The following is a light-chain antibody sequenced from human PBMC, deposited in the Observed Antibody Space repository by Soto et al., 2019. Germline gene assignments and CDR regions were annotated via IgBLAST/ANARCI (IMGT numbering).Light chain of an antibody. V-gene: IGKV1-17*03. J-gene: IGKJ5*01. Sequence: DIRMTQSPSAMSASVGDRVTITCRASQGINNHLVWFQQRPGEVPKRLIFGTYNLQSGVPSRFSGSGSGTEFTLTISGLQPEDFAIYYCLQHNSYPITLGQGTRLEI. CDR3: LQHNSYPIT. CDR2: GTY. CDR1: QGINNH.